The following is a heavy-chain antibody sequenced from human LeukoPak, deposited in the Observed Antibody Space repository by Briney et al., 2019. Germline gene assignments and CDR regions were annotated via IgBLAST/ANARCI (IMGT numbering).Heavy chain of an antibody. D-gene: IGHD3-22*01. CDR3: ARADYYDSSGQSFDS. J-gene: IGHJ4*02. CDR1: GGSISSGSYY. CDR2: IYTSGST. V-gene: IGHV4-61*02. Sequence: SETLSLTCTVSGGSISSGSYYWSWIRQPAGKGLEWIGRIYTSGSTNYNSSLKSRVTISVDTSKNQFSLKLSSVTAADTAVYYCARADYYDSSGQSFDSWGQGTLVTVSS.